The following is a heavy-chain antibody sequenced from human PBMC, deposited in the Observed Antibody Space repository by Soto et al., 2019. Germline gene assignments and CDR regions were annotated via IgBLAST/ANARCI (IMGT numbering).Heavy chain of an antibody. V-gene: IGHV3-21*01. Sequence: SLRLSCVGSGFTFSNFSINWVRQSPGKGLEWVSSISSRSDIYYADSLKGRFTISRDNANNSVSLQMNTLRAGDTAVYYCASEYNAWPVAYGLDVCGQGTTVTVYS. CDR2: ISSRSDI. CDR1: GFTFSNFS. D-gene: IGHD1-20*01. J-gene: IGHJ6*01. CDR3: ASEYNAWPVAYGLDV.